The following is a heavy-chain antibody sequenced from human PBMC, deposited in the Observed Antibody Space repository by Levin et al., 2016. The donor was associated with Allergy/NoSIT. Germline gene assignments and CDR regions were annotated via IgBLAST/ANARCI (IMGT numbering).Heavy chain of an antibody. V-gene: IGHV4-59*01. CDR3: ARAFRRGAFDY. Sequence: WIRQPPGKGLEWIGYIYYSGSTNYNPSLKSRVTISVDTSKNQFSLKLSSVTAADTAVYYCARAFRRGAFDYWGQGTLVTVSS. D-gene: IGHD3-16*01. CDR2: IYYSGST. J-gene: IGHJ4*02.